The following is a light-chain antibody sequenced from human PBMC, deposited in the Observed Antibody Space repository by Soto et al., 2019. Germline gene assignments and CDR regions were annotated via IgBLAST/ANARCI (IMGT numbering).Light chain of an antibody. CDR1: QSIRIW. V-gene: IGKV1-5*03. J-gene: IGKJ1*01. CDR2: GTS. Sequence: DIHMTQSPSTLSASVGDRVTITCRASQSIRIWLAWYQQKPGRAPNLLIYGTSSLESGVPSRFSGSGSGTEFTLTISSLQPDDFATYYCQHYTDYSWTFGQGTKVEIK. CDR3: QHYTDYSWT.